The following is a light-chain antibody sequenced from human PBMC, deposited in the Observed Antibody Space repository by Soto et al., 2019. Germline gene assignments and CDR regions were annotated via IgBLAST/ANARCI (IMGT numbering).Light chain of an antibody. CDR1: SGSIASNH. CDR3: QSYDSSNSL. V-gene: IGLV6-57*04. J-gene: IGLJ2*01. CDR2: EDN. Sequence: NFMLTQPHSVSESPGKTVTISCTRSSGSIASNHVQWYQQRPGSAPTTVIYEDNQRPSGVPDRFSGSIDSSSNSASLTISGLKTEDEADYYCQSYDSSNSLFGGGTKLTVL.